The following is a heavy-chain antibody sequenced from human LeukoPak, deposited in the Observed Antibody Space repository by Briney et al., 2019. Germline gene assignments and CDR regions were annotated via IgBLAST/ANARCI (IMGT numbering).Heavy chain of an antibody. Sequence: GGSLRLSCAASGFTFSSYWMSWVRQAPGKGLEWVANIKQDGSEKYYVDSVKGRFTISRDNAKNSLYLQMNSLRAEDTAVYYCGRAEAVAGLYYFDYWGQGTLVTVSS. V-gene: IGHV3-7*01. CDR1: GFTFSSYW. CDR3: GRAEAVAGLYYFDY. CDR2: IKQDGSEK. J-gene: IGHJ4*02. D-gene: IGHD6-19*01.